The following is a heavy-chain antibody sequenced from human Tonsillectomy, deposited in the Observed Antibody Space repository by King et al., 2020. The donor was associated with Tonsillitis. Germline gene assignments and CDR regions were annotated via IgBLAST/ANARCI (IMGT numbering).Heavy chain of an antibody. D-gene: IGHD3-22*01. V-gene: IGHV2-70*04. J-gene: IGHJ4*02. Sequence: TLKESGPALVKPTQTLTLTCTFSGFSLSTSGMRVRWIRQPPGKALEWLARIDWDDEKFYSTSLKTRLTISKDTSRNQVVLTMTNMDPVDTATYYCARFYYDSSGFYFDGFDYWGQGTLVTVSS. CDR1: GFSLSTSGMR. CDR3: ARFYYDSSGFYFDGFDY. CDR2: IDWDDEK.